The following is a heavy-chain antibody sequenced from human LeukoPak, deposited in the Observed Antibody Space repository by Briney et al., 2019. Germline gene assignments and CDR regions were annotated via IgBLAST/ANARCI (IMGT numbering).Heavy chain of an antibody. CDR3: ARGAYDWDY. J-gene: IGHJ4*02. CDR1: GFTFSSYW. V-gene: IGHV3-74*01. CDR2: MNSDESST. Sequence: GGSLRLSCAASGFTFSSYWMHWVRQAPGKGLVWVSHMNSDESSTNYADSVKGRFTISRDNAKNTLYLQMNSLRAEDTAVYYCARGAYDWDYWGQGTLVTVSS. D-gene: IGHD3-16*01.